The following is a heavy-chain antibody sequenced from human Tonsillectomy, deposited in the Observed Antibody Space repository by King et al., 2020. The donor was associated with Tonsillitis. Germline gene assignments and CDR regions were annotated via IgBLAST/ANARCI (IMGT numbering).Heavy chain of an antibody. CDR3: ARDYGDYTGGYYGMDV. CDR1: GGSIRSSNW. Sequence: VQLQESGPGLVKPSGTLSLTCAVSGGSIRSSNWWSWVRQLPGKGLEWIGEIYHSGSTNYNPSLKRRVTISVDKSKNQFSLTLTSVTAAATGVYSGARDYGDYTGGYYGMDVWGQGTTVTVSS. V-gene: IGHV4-4*02. J-gene: IGHJ6*02. D-gene: IGHD4-17*01. CDR2: IYHSGST.